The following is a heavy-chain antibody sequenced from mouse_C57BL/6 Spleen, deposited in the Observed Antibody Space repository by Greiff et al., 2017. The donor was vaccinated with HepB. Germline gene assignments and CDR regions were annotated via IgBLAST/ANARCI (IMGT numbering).Heavy chain of an antibody. CDR3: ARGGITTVVAEGYFDV. D-gene: IGHD1-1*01. Sequence: EVQLVESGGGLVKPGGSLKLSCAASGFTFSSYAMSWVRQTPEKRLEWVATISDGGSYTYYPDNVKGRFTISRDNAKNNLYLQMSHLKSEDTAMYYWARGGITTVVAEGYFDVWGTGTTVTVSS. CDR2: ISDGGSYT. V-gene: IGHV5-4*01. J-gene: IGHJ1*03. CDR1: GFTFSSYA.